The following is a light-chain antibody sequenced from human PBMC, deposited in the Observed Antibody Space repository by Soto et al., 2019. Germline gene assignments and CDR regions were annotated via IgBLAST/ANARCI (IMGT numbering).Light chain of an antibody. J-gene: IGLJ2*01. Sequence: SYELTQAPSVSVAPGQTATVTCGGAIVGGTDVHWHQQRPGQAPILVLYNDGDRPSGIPERFSGSKSGDMATLTISRVEAGDEADYYCQVWNENTLHVLFGGGTKLTVL. V-gene: IGLV3-21*02. CDR2: NDG. CDR3: QVWNENTLHVL. CDR1: IVGGTD.